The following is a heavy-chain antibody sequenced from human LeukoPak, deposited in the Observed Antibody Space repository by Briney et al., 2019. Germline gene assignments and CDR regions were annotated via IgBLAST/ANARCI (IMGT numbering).Heavy chain of an antibody. CDR2: TSYDGSNK. J-gene: IGHJ4*02. V-gene: IGHV3-30*04. D-gene: IGHD3-10*01. CDR3: ARSSGSSPPNFDY. CDR1: GFTFSSYA. Sequence: GRSLRLSCAASGFTFSSYAMHWVRQAPGKGLEWVAVTSYDGSNKYYADSVKGRFTISRDNSKNTLYLQMNSLRAEDTAVYYCARSSGSSPPNFDYWGQGTLVTVSS.